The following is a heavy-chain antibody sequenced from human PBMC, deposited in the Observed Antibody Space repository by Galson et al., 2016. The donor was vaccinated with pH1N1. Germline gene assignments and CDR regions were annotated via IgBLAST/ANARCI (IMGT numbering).Heavy chain of an antibody. D-gene: IGHD6-13*01. V-gene: IGHV4-31*03. CDR2: IYYSGST. CDR3: ARGIAAAGTFYFDY. Sequence: LTCTVSGGSISSGGYYWNWIRQHPGKGLEWIGYIYYSGSTYYNPSLKSRVTISVDTSKNQFSLKLSSVTAADTAVYYCARGIAAAGTFYFDYWGQGTLVTVSS. J-gene: IGHJ4*02. CDR1: GGSISSGGYY.